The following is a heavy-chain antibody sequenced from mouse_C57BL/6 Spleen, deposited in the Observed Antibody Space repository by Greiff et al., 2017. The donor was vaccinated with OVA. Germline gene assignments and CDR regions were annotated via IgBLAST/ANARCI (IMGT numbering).Heavy chain of an antibody. CDR3: ARSAYYGYDEAGFAY. J-gene: IGHJ3*01. D-gene: IGHD2-9*01. Sequence: VQLQQSGADLAKPGASVKLSCKASGYTFTSYWMHWVKQRPGQGLEWIGYINPSSGYTKYNQKCKDKATLTADKSSSTAYMQLSSLTYEDSAVYYCARSAYYGYDEAGFAYWGQGTRVTVSA. V-gene: IGHV1-7*01. CDR2: INPSSGYT. CDR1: GYTFTSYW.